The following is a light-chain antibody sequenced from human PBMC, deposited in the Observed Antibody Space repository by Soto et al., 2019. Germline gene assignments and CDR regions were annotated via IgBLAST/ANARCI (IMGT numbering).Light chain of an antibody. CDR2: LNSDGSH. V-gene: IGLV4-69*01. J-gene: IGLJ2*01. CDR1: SGHINYA. Sequence: QLVLTQSPSASASLGASVKLTCTLSSGHINYAIAWHQRQPEQGPRYLMKLNSDGSHSKGDGIPDRFSGSSSGTERYLTISSLQSEDEADYYCQTWGTGIQVFGGGTKLTVL. CDR3: QTWGTGIQV.